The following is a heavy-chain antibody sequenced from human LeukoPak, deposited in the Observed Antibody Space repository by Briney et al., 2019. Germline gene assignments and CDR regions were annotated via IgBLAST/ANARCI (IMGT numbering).Heavy chain of an antibody. Sequence: SETLSLTCTVSGGSISSYYWSWIRQPPGKGLEWIGYIYYSGSTNYNPSLKSRVTISVDTSKNQFSLKLSSVTAADTAVYYCARVEGGLWFGELLFSSNWFDPWGQGTLVTVSS. CDR3: ARVEGGLWFGELLFSSNWFDP. CDR2: IYYSGST. CDR1: GGSISSYY. V-gene: IGHV4-59*12. J-gene: IGHJ5*02. D-gene: IGHD3-10*01.